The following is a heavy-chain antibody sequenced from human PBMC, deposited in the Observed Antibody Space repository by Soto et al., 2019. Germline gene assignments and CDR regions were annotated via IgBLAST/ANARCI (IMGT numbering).Heavy chain of an antibody. CDR3: AREGAASSYQPTDS. D-gene: IGHD6-25*01. J-gene: IGHJ4*02. CDR2: MNPNSGNT. Sequence: QVQLVQSGAEVKKPGASVKVSCKASGYTFTSYDINWVRQATGQGLEWMGWMNPNSGNTGYAQKFQGRVTMTRDTGVNTAYSGLNSLISEATTVSYRAREGAASSYQPTDSWGQGPVVIVSS. CDR1: GYTFTSYD. V-gene: IGHV1-8*01.